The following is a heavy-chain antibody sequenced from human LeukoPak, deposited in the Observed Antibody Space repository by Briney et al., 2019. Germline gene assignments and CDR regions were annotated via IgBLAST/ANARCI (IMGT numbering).Heavy chain of an antibody. D-gene: IGHD2-2*01. CDR3: GRQEVGAGYCSSTSCAEPHWFDP. Sequence: PSETLSLTCIVSGGSISSTSYWGWIRQPPGKGLEWIGTILYSGSTFYNPSLKSRVTISVDTSKNQFSLKLNSVTAAGTAVYYCGRQEVGAGYCSSTSCAEPHWFDPWGQGTLVTVSS. CDR1: GGSISSTSY. J-gene: IGHJ5*02. V-gene: IGHV4-39*01. CDR2: ILYSGST.